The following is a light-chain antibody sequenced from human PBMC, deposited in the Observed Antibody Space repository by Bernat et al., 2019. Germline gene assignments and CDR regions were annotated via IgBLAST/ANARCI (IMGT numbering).Light chain of an antibody. V-gene: IGKV1-12*02. CDR2: AAS. CDR1: QGINNW. CDR3: QQANSFPYT. Sequence: DIQMTQSPSSVSASVGDRVTITCRASQGINNWLAWYQQKLGKAPKLLIYAASSLQSGVPSRFSGSGSGTDFTLTISSLQPEDFATYYCQQANSFPYTFGQGTKLEIK. J-gene: IGKJ2*01.